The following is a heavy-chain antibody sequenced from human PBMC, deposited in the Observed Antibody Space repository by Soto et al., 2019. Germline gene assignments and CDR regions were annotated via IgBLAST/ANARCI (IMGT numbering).Heavy chain of an antibody. D-gene: IGHD6-19*01. V-gene: IGHV4-39*01. J-gene: IGHJ4*02. CDR3: ARRVAVAGTCEN. Sequence: SETLSLTCTVSGGSISSSSYYWGWIRQPPGKGLEWIGSIYYSGSTYYNPSLKSRVTISVDTSKNQFSLKLSSVTAADTAVYYCARRVAVAGTCENWGQGTLVTVSS. CDR1: GGSISSSSYY. CDR2: IYYSGST.